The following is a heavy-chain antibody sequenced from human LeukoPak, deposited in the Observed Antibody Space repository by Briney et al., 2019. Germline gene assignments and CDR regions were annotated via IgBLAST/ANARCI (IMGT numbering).Heavy chain of an antibody. V-gene: IGHV3-7*01. CDR3: ARDFELCPGDY. J-gene: IGHJ4*02. Sequence: PGGSLRLSCEASGFTFSNSWMTWVRQTPGKGLEWVANIKTDGSEKYYVDSVRGRFTISRDNAKNSLYLQMNSLRAEDTAVYYCARDFELCPGDYWGQGTLVTVSS. CDR2: IKTDGSEK. D-gene: IGHD2-2*01. CDR1: GFTFSNSW.